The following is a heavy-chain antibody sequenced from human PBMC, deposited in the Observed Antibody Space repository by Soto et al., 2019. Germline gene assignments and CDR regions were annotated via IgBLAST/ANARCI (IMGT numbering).Heavy chain of an antibody. Sequence: GGSLRLSFAASGFGFTFSTSAMSCVRQAPGKGLDWVSTFRESGGTTHYANSVKGRFTISRETSKNMLYLQMNSVRAEDTAIYYCAKDSHCVTISPTHDYWGNGTLVTVSS. CDR1: GFGFTFSTSA. CDR2: FRESGGTT. V-gene: IGHV3-23*01. CDR3: AKDSHCVTISPTHDY. D-gene: IGHD2-21*01. J-gene: IGHJ4*01.